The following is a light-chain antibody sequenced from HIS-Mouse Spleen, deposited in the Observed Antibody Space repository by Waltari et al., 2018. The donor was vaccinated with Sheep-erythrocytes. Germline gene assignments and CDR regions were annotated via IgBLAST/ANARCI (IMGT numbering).Light chain of an antibody. CDR2: EVS. CDR1: SSDVGGYNY. J-gene: IGLJ2*01. CDR3: QAWDSSTAWNVV. Sequence: QSALTQPPSASGSPGQSVTIPCTGTSSDVGGYNYVSWYQQHPGKAPKLMIYEVSKRPSGVPERFSGSNSGNTATLTISGTQAMDEADYYCQAWDSSTAWNVVFGGGTKLTVL. V-gene: IGLV2-8*01.